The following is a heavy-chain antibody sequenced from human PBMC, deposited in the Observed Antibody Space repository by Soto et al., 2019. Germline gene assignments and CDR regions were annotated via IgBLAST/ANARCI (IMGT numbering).Heavy chain of an antibody. CDR3: AKDYEFFAN. V-gene: IGHV3-23*01. D-gene: IGHD3-22*01. J-gene: IGHJ4*02. CDR1: GFTFGSHS. CDR2: IDGNGISK. Sequence: PGGSLRLSCAVSGFTFGSHSMTWVRQAPGKGLEWVSAIDGNGISKYYADSVKGRFTISRDNSKNTLYLRMNSLGPEDTAVYFCAKDYEFFANWGQGTLVTVSS.